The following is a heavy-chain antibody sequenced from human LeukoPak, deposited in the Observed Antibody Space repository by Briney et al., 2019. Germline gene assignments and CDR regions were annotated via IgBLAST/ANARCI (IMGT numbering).Heavy chain of an antibody. CDR3: ASIRDGYNHAFDI. V-gene: IGHV1-45*02. D-gene: IGHD5-24*01. CDR1: GYTFTYRY. Sequence: SVKVSCKASGYTFTYRYLHWVRQAPGQALEWMGWITPFNGNTNYAQKFQDRVTITRDRSMSTAYMELSSLRSEDTAMYYCASIRDGYNHAFDIWGQGTMDTVSS. CDR2: ITPFNGNT. J-gene: IGHJ3*02.